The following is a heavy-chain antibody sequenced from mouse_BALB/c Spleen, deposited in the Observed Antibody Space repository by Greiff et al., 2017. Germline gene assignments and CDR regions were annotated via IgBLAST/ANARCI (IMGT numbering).Heavy chain of an antibody. CDR2: IAPGSGST. Sequence: DLVKPGASVKLSCKASGYTFTSYWINWIKQRPGQGLEWIGRIAPGSGSTYYNEMFKGKATLTVDTSSSTAYIQLSSLSSEDSAVYFCASTGLRRGDFDYWGQ. CDR3: ASTGLRRGDFDY. V-gene: IGHV1S41*01. CDR1: GYTFTSYW. J-gene: IGHJ2*01. D-gene: IGHD2-12*01.